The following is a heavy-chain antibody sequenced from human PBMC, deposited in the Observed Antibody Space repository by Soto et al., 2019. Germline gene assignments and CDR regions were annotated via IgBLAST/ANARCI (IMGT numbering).Heavy chain of an antibody. CDR1: GFTFRTFA. CDR3: AILPNQYYDSSGYYRDEAFDF. CDR2: ISGSGGTT. J-gene: IGHJ3*01. D-gene: IGHD3-22*01. V-gene: IGHV3-23*01. Sequence: GGSLRLSCAPSGFTFRTFAMSWVRLAPGKGLEWVSSISGSGGTTYDADSVKGRFTISRDNSKNTLFLQLDSLRVDDTALYYCAILPNQYYDSSGYYRDEAFDFWGQGTMVTVSS.